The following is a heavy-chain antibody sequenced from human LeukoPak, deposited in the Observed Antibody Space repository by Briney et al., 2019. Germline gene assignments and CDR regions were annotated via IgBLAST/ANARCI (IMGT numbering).Heavy chain of an antibody. V-gene: IGHV4-4*02. D-gene: IGHD3-9*01. J-gene: IGHJ4*02. CDR2: IYHSGST. CDR1: GSSISSSNW. CDR3: ARILTGYVYHFDY. Sequence: PSETLSLTCAVSGSSISSSNWWSWVRQPPGKGLEWIGEIYHSGSTNYNPSLKSRVTISVDKSKNQFSLKLSSVTAADTAVYYCARILTGYVYHFDYWGQGTLVTVSS.